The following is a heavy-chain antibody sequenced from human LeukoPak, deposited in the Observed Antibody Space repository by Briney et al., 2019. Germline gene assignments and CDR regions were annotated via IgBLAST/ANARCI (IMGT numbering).Heavy chain of an antibody. J-gene: IGHJ6*03. V-gene: IGHV1-2*02. CDR3: ARALYVEMATPYYYYMDV. D-gene: IGHD5-24*01. CDR2: INPNSGGT. CDR1: GYTFTGYY. Sequence: GSVKVSCKASGYTFTGYYMHGVRQAPGQGRESMGWINPNSGGTNYAQKFQGRVTMTRDTSISTAYMELSRLRSDDTAVYYCARALYVEMATPYYYYMDVWGKGTTVTVSS.